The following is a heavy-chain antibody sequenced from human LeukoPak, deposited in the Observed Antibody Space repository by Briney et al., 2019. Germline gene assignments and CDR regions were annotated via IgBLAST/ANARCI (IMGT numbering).Heavy chain of an antibody. CDR2: MNPNSGNT. Sequence: ASVKVSCKASGYTFTSYDINWVRQATGQGLEWMGWMNPNSGNTGYAQKFQGRVTITRNTSISTAYMELSSLRSEDTAVYYCARGRVAVAGTDYYYMDVWGKGTTVTVSS. CDR1: GYTFTSYD. J-gene: IGHJ6*03. V-gene: IGHV1-8*03. CDR3: ARGRVAVAGTDYYYMDV. D-gene: IGHD6-19*01.